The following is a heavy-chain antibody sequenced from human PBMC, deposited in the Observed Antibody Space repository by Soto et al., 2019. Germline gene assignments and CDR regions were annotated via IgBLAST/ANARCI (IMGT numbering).Heavy chain of an antibody. CDR1: GFSFRNYG. CDR3: AKQEYSSTWYGVDV. V-gene: IGHV3-30*18. Sequence: QVQLVESGGGVVQPGRSLRLSCAASGFSFRNYGMHWVHQAPGKGLEWVAVISYDGSNKYYADSVKGRFTISRDNSKNTLYLQINSLIAEDTAVYYCAKQEYSSTWYGVDVWGQGTAVTVSS. J-gene: IGHJ6*02. D-gene: IGHD6-13*01. CDR2: ISYDGSNK.